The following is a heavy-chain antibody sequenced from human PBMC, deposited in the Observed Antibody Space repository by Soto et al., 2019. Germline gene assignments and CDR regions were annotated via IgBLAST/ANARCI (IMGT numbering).Heavy chain of an antibody. CDR2: IYYSGST. D-gene: IGHD2-15*01. Sequence: SETLSLTCTVSGGSISSYYWSWIRQPPGKGLEWIGYIYYSGSTNYNPSLKSRVTISVDTSKNQFSLKLSSVTAADTAVYYCARHFCSGGSCVDYWGQGTLVTVSS. J-gene: IGHJ4*02. CDR3: ARHFCSGGSCVDY. V-gene: IGHV4-59*08. CDR1: GGSISSYY.